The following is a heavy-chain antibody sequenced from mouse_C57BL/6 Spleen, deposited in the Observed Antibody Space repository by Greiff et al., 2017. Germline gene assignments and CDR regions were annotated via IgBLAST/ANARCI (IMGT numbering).Heavy chain of an antibody. CDR1: GYAFSSSW. J-gene: IGHJ1*03. CDR2: IYPGDGDT. CDR3: ARERSLDYYGSIPASHWYFDV. Sequence: QVQLQQSGPELVKPGASVKISCKASGYAFSSSWMNWVKQRPGKGLEWIGRIYPGDGDTNYNGKFKGKATLTADKSSSTAYMQLSSLTSSDSAVYFCARERSLDYYGSIPASHWYFDVWGTGTTVTVSS. D-gene: IGHD1-1*01. V-gene: IGHV1-82*01.